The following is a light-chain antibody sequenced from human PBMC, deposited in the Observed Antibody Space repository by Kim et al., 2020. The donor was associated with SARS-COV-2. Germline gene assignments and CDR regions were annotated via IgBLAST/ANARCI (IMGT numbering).Light chain of an antibody. CDR3: NSRDSTTNHPRV. Sequence: GQTVTITCQGDSLRSYYASWYQQKPGQAPVLVMFGKNNRPTGIPDRFSGSRSGDTASLTITGAQAEDEADYYCNSRDSTTNHPRVFGTGTKVTVL. V-gene: IGLV3-19*01. CDR1: SLRSYY. CDR2: GKN. J-gene: IGLJ1*01.